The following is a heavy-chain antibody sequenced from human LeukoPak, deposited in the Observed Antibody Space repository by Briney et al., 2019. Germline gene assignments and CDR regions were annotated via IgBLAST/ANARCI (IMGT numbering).Heavy chain of an antibody. V-gene: IGHV1-2*02. CDR1: GYTFTGYY. Sequence: ASVKVSFKASGYTFTGYYMYWVRQAPGQGLEWMGWINPNSGGTNYAQKFQGRVTMTRDTSISTAYMELTRLTSDDTAVYYCARDLYSSSWPNYYMDVWGKGTTVTVSS. CDR3: ARDLYSSSWPNYYMDV. J-gene: IGHJ6*03. D-gene: IGHD6-13*01. CDR2: INPNSGGT.